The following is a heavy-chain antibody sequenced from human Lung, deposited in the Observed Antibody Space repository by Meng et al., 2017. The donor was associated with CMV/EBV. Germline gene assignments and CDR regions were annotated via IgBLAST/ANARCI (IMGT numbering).Heavy chain of an antibody. V-gene: IGHV3-21*01. J-gene: IGHJ6*02. CDR1: GFTFSSYS. Sequence: GEXXTISCAASGFTFSSYSMNWVRQAPRKGLEWVSSISSSSSYIYYADSVKGRFTISRDNAKNSLYLQMNSLRAEDTAVYYCARDAFYYYYYYGMDVWGQGXTVTVSS. D-gene: IGHD3-16*01. CDR2: ISSSSSYI. CDR3: ARDAFYYYYYYGMDV.